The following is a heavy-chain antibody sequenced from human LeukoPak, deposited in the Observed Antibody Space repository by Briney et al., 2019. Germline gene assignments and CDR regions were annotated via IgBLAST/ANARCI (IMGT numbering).Heavy chain of an antibody. D-gene: IGHD4-23*01. V-gene: IGHV3-7*03. CDR3: AREDGNPAGYYYYGMGV. CDR2: IKQDGSEK. CDR1: GFTFSCYW. J-gene: IGHJ6*02. Sequence: GGSLRLSCAASGFTFSCYWMTWVRQAPGKGPEWVANIKQDGSEKYSVDSVKGRFTISRDNAKNSLYLKMDSLRAEDTAVYYCAREDGNPAGYYYYGMGVWGQGTTVTVSS.